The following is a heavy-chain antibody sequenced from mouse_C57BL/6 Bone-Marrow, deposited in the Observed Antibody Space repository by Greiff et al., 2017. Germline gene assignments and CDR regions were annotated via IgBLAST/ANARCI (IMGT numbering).Heavy chain of an antibody. D-gene: IGHD2-3*01. CDR3: AREGDGYSYYAMDY. Sequence: VQLQESGPGLVKPSQTVFLTCTVTGISITTGNYRWSWIRQFPGNKLEWIGYIYYSGTITYNPSLTSRTTITRDTPKNQFFLEMNSLTAEDTATYYCAREGDGYSYYAMDYWGQGTSVTVSS. J-gene: IGHJ4*01. CDR2: IYYSGTI. CDR1: GISITTGNYR. V-gene: IGHV3-5*01.